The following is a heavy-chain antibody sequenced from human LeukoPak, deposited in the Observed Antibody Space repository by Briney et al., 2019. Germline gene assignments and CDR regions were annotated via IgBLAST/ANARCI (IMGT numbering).Heavy chain of an antibody. CDR1: GFTFSSHW. V-gene: IGHV3-74*01. D-gene: IGHD6-13*01. CDR3: ARDISSWYYFDD. J-gene: IGHJ4*02. Sequence: GGSLRLSCAASGFTFSSHWMQWVRQGPGKGLVWVSRIDNDGSSATYADSVKGRFTISRDNAKNTLYLQMNSLRAEDTAVYYCARDISSWYYFDDWGQGTPVTVSS. CDR2: IDNDGSSA.